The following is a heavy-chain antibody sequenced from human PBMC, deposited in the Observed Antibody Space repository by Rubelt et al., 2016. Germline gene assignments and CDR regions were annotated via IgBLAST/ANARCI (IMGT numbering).Heavy chain of an antibody. V-gene: IGHV5-51*01. Sequence: EVQLVQSGAEVIKPGESLKISCKGSGYSFTSYWIGWVRQMPGKGLEWMGIIYPGNSDNSYGLSFQGQVTISAGKSIRPANLKWSSLKASENAMYYCARLSTYDAFDIWGQGTMVNVSS. CDR3: ARLSTYDAFDI. CDR2: IYPGNSDN. CDR1: GYSFTSYW. D-gene: IGHD3-16*02. J-gene: IGHJ3*02.